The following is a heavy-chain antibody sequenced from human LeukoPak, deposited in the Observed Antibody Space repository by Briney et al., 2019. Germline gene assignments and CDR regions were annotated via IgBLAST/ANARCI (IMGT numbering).Heavy chain of an antibody. CDR2: ISYDGSNK. CDR1: GFTFSSYG. D-gene: IGHD1-7*01. CDR3: AKAGGHNWNYGYYYYYSMDV. V-gene: IGHV3-30*18. Sequence: GGSLRLSCAASGFTFSSYGWHWVRQAPGKGLEWVAVISYDGSNKYYADSVKGRFTISRDNSKNKLFLQMNSLRVEDTAVYYCAKAGGHNWNYGYYYYYSMDVWGKGTTVTVSS. J-gene: IGHJ6*03.